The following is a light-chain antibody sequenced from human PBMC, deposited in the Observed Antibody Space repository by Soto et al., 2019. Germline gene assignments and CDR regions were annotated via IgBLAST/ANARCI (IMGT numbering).Light chain of an antibody. CDR2: EVS. CDR3: SSYTGSSTYV. V-gene: IGLV2-14*01. Sequence: SVLAHSASVSVSPGQSITIACTGTSSDVGGYNYVSWYQQHPGKAPKLMIYEVSNRPSGVSNRFSGSKSGNTASLTISGLQAEDEADYYCSSYTGSSTYVFGTGTNVTVL. CDR1: SSDVGGYNY. J-gene: IGLJ1*01.